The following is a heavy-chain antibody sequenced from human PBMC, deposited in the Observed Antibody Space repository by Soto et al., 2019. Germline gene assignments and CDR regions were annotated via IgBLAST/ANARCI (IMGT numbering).Heavy chain of an antibody. CDR2: ISYDGSNK. Sequence: GGSLRLSCAASGFTFSGYAMHWVRQAPGKGLEWVAVISYDGSNKYYADSVKGRFTISRDNSKNTLYLQMNSLRAEDTAVYYCARDXRGSSQYKHYYYYGMDVWGQGTTVTVSS. J-gene: IGHJ6*02. V-gene: IGHV3-30-3*01. CDR1: GFTFSGYA. D-gene: IGHD6-6*01. CDR3: ARDXRGSSQYKHYYYYGMDV.